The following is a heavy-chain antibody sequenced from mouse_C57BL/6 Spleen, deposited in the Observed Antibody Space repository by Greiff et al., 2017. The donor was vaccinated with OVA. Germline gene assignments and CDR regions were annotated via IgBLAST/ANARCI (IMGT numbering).Heavy chain of an antibody. V-gene: IGHV3-6*01. D-gene: IGHD2-12*01. CDR3: ARPLRLYAMDY. Sequence: DVKLQESGPGLVKPSQSLSLTCSVTGYSITSGYYWNWIRQFPGNKLEWMGYISYDGSNNYNPSLKNRISITRDTSKYQFFLKLNSVTTEDTATYYCARPLRLYAMDYWGQGTSVTVSS. CDR1: GYSITSGYY. J-gene: IGHJ4*01. CDR2: ISYDGSN.